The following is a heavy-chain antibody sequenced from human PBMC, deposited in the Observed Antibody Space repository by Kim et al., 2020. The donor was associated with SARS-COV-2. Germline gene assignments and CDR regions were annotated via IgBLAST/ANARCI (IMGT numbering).Heavy chain of an antibody. V-gene: IGHV4-38-2*02. CDR2: VFHSGTT. CDR1: IYSISSGYY. Sequence: SETLSLTCTVSIYSISSGYYWGWIRQPPGKGLEWIGSVFHSGTTYYNPSLKSRVTMSVDTSKNQFSLKLSSVTAADTAVYYCARDGSGYPGNWFDPWGQGTLVPVSS. D-gene: IGHD3-22*01. J-gene: IGHJ5*02. CDR3: ARDGSGYPGNWFDP.